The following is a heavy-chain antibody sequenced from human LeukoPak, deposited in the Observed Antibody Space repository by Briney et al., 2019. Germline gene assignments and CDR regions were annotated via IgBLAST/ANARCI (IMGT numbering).Heavy chain of an antibody. CDR3: ARDRLWGSLYSSGWYAPTLYFDY. CDR1: GGTFSSYA. D-gene: IGHD6-19*01. J-gene: IGHJ4*02. V-gene: IGHV1-69*05. CDR2: IIPIFGTA. Sequence: SVKVSCKASGGTFSSYAISWVRQAPGQGLEWTGRIIPIFGTANYAQKFQGRVTITTDESTSTAYMELSSLRSEDTAVYYCARDRLWGSLYSSGWYAPTLYFDYWGQGTLVTVSS.